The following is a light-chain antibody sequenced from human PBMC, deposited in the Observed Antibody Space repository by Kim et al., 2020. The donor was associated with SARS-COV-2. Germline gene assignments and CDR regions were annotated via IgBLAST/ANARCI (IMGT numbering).Light chain of an antibody. Sequence: LSPGERATLSCRASQSVSSNYLAWYQHKNGQAPRLLSYGASRRATGIPDKFSGSGSGTDFTLTIDRLEPEDFAVYHCQQYGSSPVTFGGGTKLEI. CDR2: GAS. V-gene: IGKV3-20*01. CDR3: QQYGSSPVT. J-gene: IGKJ4*01. CDR1: QSVSSNY.